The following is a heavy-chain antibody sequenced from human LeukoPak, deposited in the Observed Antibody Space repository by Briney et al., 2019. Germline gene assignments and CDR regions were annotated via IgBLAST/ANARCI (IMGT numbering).Heavy chain of an antibody. CDR3: ARGGGYCSSPSCYSGYYYGMDV. Sequence: GGSLRLSCAASGFTFSSYSMNWVRQAPGKGLEWVSSISSSSSYIYYADSVKGRFTISRDNAKNSLYLQMNSLRAEDTAVYYCARGGGYCSSPSCYSGYYYGMDVWGQGTTVTVSS. CDR2: ISSSSSYI. CDR1: GFTFSSYS. J-gene: IGHJ6*02. D-gene: IGHD2-2*01. V-gene: IGHV3-21*04.